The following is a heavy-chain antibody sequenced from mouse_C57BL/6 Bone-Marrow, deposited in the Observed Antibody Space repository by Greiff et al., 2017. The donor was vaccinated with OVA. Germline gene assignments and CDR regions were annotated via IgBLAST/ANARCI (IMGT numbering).Heavy chain of an antibody. CDR1: GFTFSSYA. Sequence: EVMLVESGEGLVKPGGSLKLSCAASGFTFSSYAMSWVRQTPEKRLEWVAYISSGGDYIYYADTVKGRFTISRDNARNTLYLQVSSLKSEDTAMYYCTRRPSLSGYFDVWGTGTTVTVSS. D-gene: IGHD1-3*01. V-gene: IGHV5S21*01. CDR2: ISSGGDYI. CDR3: TRRPSLSGYFDV. J-gene: IGHJ1*03.